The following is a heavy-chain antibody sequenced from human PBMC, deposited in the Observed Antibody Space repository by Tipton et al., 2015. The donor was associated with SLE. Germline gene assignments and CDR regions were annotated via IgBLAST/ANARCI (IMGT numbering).Heavy chain of an antibody. Sequence: TLSLTCTVSGGSITSGSDSWSWIRQPAGEGLEWIGYIYTSGSTNYNPSLKSRVTISVDTSKNQFSLKLSSVTAADTAVYYCVRDRKDYSDFGALDIWGQGTMVSVSS. J-gene: IGHJ3*02. CDR1: GGSITSGSDS. D-gene: IGHD4-11*01. CDR2: IYTSGST. V-gene: IGHV4-61*09. CDR3: VRDRKDYSDFGALDI.